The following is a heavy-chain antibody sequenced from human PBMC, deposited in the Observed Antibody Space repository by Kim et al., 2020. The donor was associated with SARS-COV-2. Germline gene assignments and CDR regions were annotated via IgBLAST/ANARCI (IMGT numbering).Heavy chain of an antibody. CDR2: IYPGDSDT. CDR1: GYSFTSYW. Sequence: GESLKISCKGSGYSFTSYWIGWVRQMPGKGLEWMGIIYPGDSDTRYSPSFQGQVTISADKSISTAYLQWSSLKASDTAMYYCARHIVVVPTDYYGMDVWGQGTTVTVSS. D-gene: IGHD2-2*01. V-gene: IGHV5-51*01. J-gene: IGHJ6*02. CDR3: ARHIVVVPTDYYGMDV.